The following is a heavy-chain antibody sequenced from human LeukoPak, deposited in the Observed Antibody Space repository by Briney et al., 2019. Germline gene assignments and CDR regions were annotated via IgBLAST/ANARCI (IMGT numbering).Heavy chain of an antibody. CDR2: ISSNGGIT. Sequence: GGSLRLSYSASGFTFSNYAMHWVRQAPGKGLEYVSDISSNGGITYYADSVKGRFTVSRDNSKNMLYLQMNSLRAEDTAVYYCVKDKYPVVVAATLDYWGQGILVTVSS. D-gene: IGHD2-15*01. V-gene: IGHV3-64D*09. J-gene: IGHJ4*02. CDR3: VKDKYPVVVAATLDY. CDR1: GFTFSNYA.